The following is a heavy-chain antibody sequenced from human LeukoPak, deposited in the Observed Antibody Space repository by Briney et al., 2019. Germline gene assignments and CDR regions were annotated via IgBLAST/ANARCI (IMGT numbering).Heavy chain of an antibody. D-gene: IGHD1-26*01. CDR1: GFTFSNAW. CDR2: IKSKTDGGTT. J-gene: IGHJ4*02. Sequence: GGSLRLSCAASGFTFSNAWMSWVRQAPGKGLEWVGRIKSKTDGGTTDYAAPVKGRFTISRDDSKNTLYLQMNSLKTEDTAVYYCTTAPYSGSYFDGYYFDYWGQGTLVTVSS. CDR3: TTAPYSGSYFDGYYFDY. V-gene: IGHV3-15*01.